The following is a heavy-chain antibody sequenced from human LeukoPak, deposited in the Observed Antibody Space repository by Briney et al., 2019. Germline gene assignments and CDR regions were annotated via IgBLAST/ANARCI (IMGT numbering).Heavy chain of an antibody. Sequence: ASVKVSCKASVYTFTSYGISWVRQAPGQGLEWMGWISAYNGNTNYAQKLQGRVTMTTDTSTSTAYMELRSVRSDDTAVYYCARLFTDYGDYVTPYWVQGTLVTVSS. D-gene: IGHD4-17*01. CDR1: VYTFTSYG. V-gene: IGHV1-18*01. CDR2: ISAYNGNT. CDR3: ARLFTDYGDYVTPY. J-gene: IGHJ4*02.